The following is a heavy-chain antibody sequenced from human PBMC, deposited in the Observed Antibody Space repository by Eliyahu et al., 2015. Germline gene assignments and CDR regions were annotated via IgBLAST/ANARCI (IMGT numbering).Heavy chain of an antibody. CDR3: TRDSFGSSLGY. CDR2: IKEDGSEK. J-gene: IGHJ4*02. CDR1: GFXFSRFW. Sequence: EVQLVESGGGLVQPGGSLXLSCAASGFXFSRFWMXWVRQAPGKGLEWVANIKEDGSEKHYVDSVKGRFTISRDNAENSLYLQMNSLRAEDTAVYYCTRDSFGSSLGYWGQGTLVTVSS. D-gene: IGHD1-26*01. V-gene: IGHV3-7*03.